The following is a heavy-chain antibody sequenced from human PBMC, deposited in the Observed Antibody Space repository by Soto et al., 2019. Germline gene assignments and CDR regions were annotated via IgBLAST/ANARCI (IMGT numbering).Heavy chain of an antibody. Sequence: SETLSLTCTVSGGSISSSNYYWGWIRQPPGKGLEWIGSIYYSGSTYYNPSLKSRVTISADPSKNQFSLKLSSVTAADTAVYYRARATVLRFLEWLSGVGRAFDIWGQGTMVTVSS. J-gene: IGHJ3*02. CDR1: GGSISSSNYY. V-gene: IGHV4-39*01. CDR3: ARATVLRFLEWLSGVGRAFDI. D-gene: IGHD3-3*01. CDR2: IYYSGST.